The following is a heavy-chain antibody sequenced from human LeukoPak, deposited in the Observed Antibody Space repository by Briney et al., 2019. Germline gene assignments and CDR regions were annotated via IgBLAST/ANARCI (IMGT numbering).Heavy chain of an antibody. CDR2: IIPIFGTA. J-gene: IGHJ4*02. CDR3: ARLAYYYDSSGYYPGEYCFDY. V-gene: IGHV1-69*13. D-gene: IGHD3-22*01. CDR1: GGTFSSYA. Sequence: SVKVSCKASGGTFSSYAISWVRQAPGQGLEWMGGIIPIFGTANYAQKFQGRVTITADESTSTAYMELSSLRSEDTAVYYCARLAYYYDSSGYYPGEYCFDYWGQGTLVTVSS.